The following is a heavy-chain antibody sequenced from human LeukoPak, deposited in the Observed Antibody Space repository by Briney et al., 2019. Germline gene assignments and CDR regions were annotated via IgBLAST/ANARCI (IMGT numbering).Heavy chain of an antibody. CDR2: ICNDGSKK. CDR3: ATLNGHAFDI. V-gene: IGHV3-33*01. CDR1: GFTFSSYG. J-gene: IGHJ3*02. Sequence: GGSLRLSCAASGFTFSSYGMHWVGQTPGKGVEGVAVICNDGSKKYYADSVKGRFTISRDTSKNTLSLQMNSLRAEDTAVYYCATLNGHAFDIWGQGTMVTVSS.